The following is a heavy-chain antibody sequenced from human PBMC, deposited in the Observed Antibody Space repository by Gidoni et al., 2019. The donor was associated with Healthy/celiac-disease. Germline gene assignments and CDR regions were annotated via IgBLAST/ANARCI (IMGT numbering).Heavy chain of an antibody. J-gene: IGHJ1*01. CDR1: GFTFSSYA. D-gene: IGHD2-2*01. V-gene: IGHV3-23*01. CDR2: ISGSGGST. Sequence: EVQLLESGGGLVQPGGSLRLSCAASGFTFSSYAMSWVRQAPGKGLEWVSAISGSGGSTYYADSVKGRFTISRDNSKNTLYLQMNSLRAEDTAVYYCAAFPWGYCSSTSCSGRGQGTLVTVSS. CDR3: AAFPWGYCSSTSCSG.